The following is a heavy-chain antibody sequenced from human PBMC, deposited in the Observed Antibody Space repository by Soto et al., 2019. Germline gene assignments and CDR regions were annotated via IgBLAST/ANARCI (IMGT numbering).Heavy chain of an antibody. CDR2: IFSNDEK. CDR3: ARNFYSGWYDYYYYGMDV. D-gene: IGHD6-19*01. J-gene: IGHJ6*02. CDR1: GFSLSNARMG. V-gene: IGHV2-26*01. Sequence: GSGPTLVNPTETLTLTCTVSGFSLSNARMGVSWIRQPPGKALEWLAHIFSNDEKSYSTSLKSRLTISKDTSKSQVVLTMTNMDPVDTATYYCARNFYSGWYDYYYYGMDVWGQGTTVTVSS.